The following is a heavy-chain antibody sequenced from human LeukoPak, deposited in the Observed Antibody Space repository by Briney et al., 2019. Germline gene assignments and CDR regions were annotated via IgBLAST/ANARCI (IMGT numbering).Heavy chain of an antibody. CDR2: IYYSGST. V-gene: IGHV4-61*01. J-gene: IGHJ4*02. Sequence: SETLSLTCTVSGGSVSSGSYYWSWIRQPPGKGLEWIGYIYYSGSTNYNPSLKSRVTISIDTSKNQFSLKLTSVTAADTAVYYCARMPGPGIAASSFDYWGQGTLVTVSS. CDR1: GGSVSSGSYY. D-gene: IGHD6-13*01. CDR3: ARMPGPGIAASSFDY.